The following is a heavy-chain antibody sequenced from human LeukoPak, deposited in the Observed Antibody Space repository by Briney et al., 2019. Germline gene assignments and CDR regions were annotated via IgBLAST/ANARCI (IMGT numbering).Heavy chain of an antibody. CDR2: ISAYNGNT. D-gene: IGHD3-22*01. J-gene: IGHJ4*02. Sequence: GASVKVSCKTSGGTFSSYAISWVRQAPGQGLEWMGWISAYNGNTNYAQKLQGRVTMTTDTSTSTAYMELRSLRSDDTAVYYCARDYYYDSSGYYDFDYWGQGTLVTVSS. CDR3: ARDYYYDSSGYYDFDY. V-gene: IGHV1-18*01. CDR1: GGTFSSYA.